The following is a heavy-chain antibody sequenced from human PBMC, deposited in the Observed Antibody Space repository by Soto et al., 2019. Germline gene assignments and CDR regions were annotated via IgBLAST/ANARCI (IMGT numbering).Heavy chain of an antibody. CDR1: GFTFRNYA. V-gene: IGHV3-23*01. CDR2: ISAGGGST. CDR3: AKDTEEWVSVKGAFDI. J-gene: IGHJ3*02. D-gene: IGHD3-3*01. Sequence: PGGSLRLSCAPSGFTFRNYAMSWVRQAPGKGLEWVSAISAGGGSTYYADSVKGRFTISRDNSKNTLYLQMNSLRAEDTAIYYCAKDTEEWVSVKGAFDIWGQGTMVTVSS.